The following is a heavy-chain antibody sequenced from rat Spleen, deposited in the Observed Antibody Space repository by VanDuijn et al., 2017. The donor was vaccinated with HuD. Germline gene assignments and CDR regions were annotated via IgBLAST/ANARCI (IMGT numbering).Heavy chain of an antibody. V-gene: IGHV5-29*01. CDR1: GFTFSNYG. J-gene: IGHJ4*01. CDR3: ARHGRGERTYYYVMDV. CDR2: IIYDGRST. Sequence: EVQLVESGGGLVQPGRSLKLSCEASGFTFSNYGMAWVRQFPKKGLEWVAIIIYDGRSTFYRDSLRDRFTISRDNAKSTLYLQMDSLKSEDTATYYCARHGRGERTYYYVMDVWGQGTSVTVSS. D-gene: IGHD4-3*01.